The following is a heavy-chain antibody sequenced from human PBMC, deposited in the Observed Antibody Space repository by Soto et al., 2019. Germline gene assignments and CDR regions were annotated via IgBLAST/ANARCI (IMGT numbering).Heavy chain of an antibody. CDR2: IYHSGST. D-gene: IGHD4-17*01. Sequence: PSETLSLTFAASGGSISSRCYSWSWIRQPPGKGLEWIGYIYHSGSTYYNPSLKSRVTISVDRSKNQFSLKLSSVTAADTAVYYCARITLDDYGDYDAFDIWGQGTMVT. J-gene: IGHJ3*02. CDR3: ARITLDDYGDYDAFDI. V-gene: IGHV4-30-2*01. CDR1: GGSISSRCYS.